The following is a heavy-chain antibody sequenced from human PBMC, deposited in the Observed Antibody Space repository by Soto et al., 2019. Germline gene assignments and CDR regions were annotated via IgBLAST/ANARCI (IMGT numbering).Heavy chain of an antibody. V-gene: IGHV3-23*01. CDR1: GCTLSSDA. D-gene: IGHD6-13*01. CDR2: ISGSGGST. J-gene: IGHJ4*02. Sequence: GVTLRRSWSASGCTLSSDAMSWDRQEPRKGLEWVSAISGSGGSTYYADSVKGRFTISRDNSKNTLYLQMNSLRAEDTAVYYCARPHSSSWYGGPFDYWGQGTLVTVS. CDR3: ARPHSSSWYGGPFDY.